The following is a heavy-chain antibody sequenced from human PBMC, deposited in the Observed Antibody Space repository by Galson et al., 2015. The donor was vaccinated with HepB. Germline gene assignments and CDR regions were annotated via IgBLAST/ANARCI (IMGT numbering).Heavy chain of an antibody. J-gene: IGHJ4*02. CDR2: IRNKANSYKT. CDR1: GFTFSGSA. Sequence: SLRLSCAASGFTFSGSALHWVRQASGKGLEWVGLIRNKANSYKTTYVASVKGRFTIPRDDSKNTAYLQMNSLKSEDTAVYYCTRHTGVLSGALDYWGQGALVTVSS. V-gene: IGHV3-73*01. D-gene: IGHD2-8*02. CDR3: TRHTGVLSGALDY.